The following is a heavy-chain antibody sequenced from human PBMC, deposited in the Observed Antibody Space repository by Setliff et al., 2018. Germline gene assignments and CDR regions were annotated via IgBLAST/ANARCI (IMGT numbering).Heavy chain of an antibody. J-gene: IGHJ4*02. CDR1: EFAFSNYW. CDR3: ARDHSPVANGWLPTW. CDR2: IKSDGSST. V-gene: IGHV3-74*01. Sequence: GESLTLSCAASEFAFSNYWMHWVRQVPGKGLMWVSSIKSDGSSTTYADSVKGRFTISRDNTKSTLSLQINGLRAEDTAVYYCARDHSPVANGWLPTWWGQGTQVTVSS. D-gene: IGHD5-12*01.